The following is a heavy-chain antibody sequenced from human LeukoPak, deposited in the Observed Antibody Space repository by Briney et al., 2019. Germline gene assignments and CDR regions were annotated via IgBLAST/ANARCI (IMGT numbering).Heavy chain of an antibody. CDR2: ISDSGHNT. Sequence: GGSLRLSCAGSGFSFSTFAIHWVRQAPGKGLEYVSAISDSGHNTHYANSVRGRFTISRDNSKNIVFLQMDSLKVEDTAVYYCXXXXXHXLXXXXWFDAXGQGTLVTVSS. J-gene: IGHJ5*02. CDR1: GFSFSTFA. CDR3: XXXXXHXLXXXXWFDA. V-gene: IGHV3-64*01.